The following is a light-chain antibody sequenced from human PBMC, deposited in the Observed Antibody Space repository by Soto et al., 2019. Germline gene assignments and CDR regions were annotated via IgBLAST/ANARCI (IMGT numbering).Light chain of an antibody. J-gene: IGKJ4*01. CDR1: QGISSW. CDR3: QQANSFPLT. V-gene: IGKV1-12*01. CDR2: AAS. Sequence: DIQLTQSPSSVSASVGDRVTITCRASQGISSWLAWYQQRPGMAPKLLIYAASNLQSGVPSRFRGSGSGTDFNLTISSMRPEDFATYFCQQANSFPLTFGGGTKVEIK.